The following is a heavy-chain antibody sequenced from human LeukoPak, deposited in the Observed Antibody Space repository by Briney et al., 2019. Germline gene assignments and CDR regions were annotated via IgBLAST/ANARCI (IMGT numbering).Heavy chain of an antibody. Sequence: SVTVSCKASGGTFSSYAISWVRQAPGQGLEWMGGIIPIFGTANYAQKFQGRVTITADESTSTAYMELSSLRSEDTAVYYCARRPIGTKSWFDPWGQGTLVTVSS. CDR1: GGTFSSYA. CDR3: ARRPIGTKSWFDP. CDR2: IIPIFGTA. J-gene: IGHJ5*02. V-gene: IGHV1-69*13. D-gene: IGHD6-13*01.